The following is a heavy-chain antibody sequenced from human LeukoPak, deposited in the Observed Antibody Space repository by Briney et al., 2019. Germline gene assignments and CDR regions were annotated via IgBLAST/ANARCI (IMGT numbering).Heavy chain of an antibody. CDR1: GYTFTGYY. CDR3: ARDPGYYYDSSGYVLDY. V-gene: IGHV1-2*02. Sequence: ASVKVSCKASGYTFTGYYMHWARQAPGQGLEWMGWINPNSGGTNYAQKFQGRVTMTRDTSISTAYMELSRLRSDDTAVYYCARDPGYYYDSSGYVLDYWGQGTLVTVSS. J-gene: IGHJ4*02. D-gene: IGHD3-22*01. CDR2: INPNSGGT.